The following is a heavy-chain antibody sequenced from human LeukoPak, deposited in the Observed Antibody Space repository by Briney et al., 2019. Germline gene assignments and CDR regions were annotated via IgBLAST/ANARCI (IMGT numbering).Heavy chain of an antibody. V-gene: IGHV3-30*02. D-gene: IGHD1-26*01. Sequence: GGSLRLSCAASGFSFRSYGMHWVRQAPGKGLEWVAFIRYDGTKKNDADSVKGRFTISRDNSKNTVYLQMNTLRAEDTAVYYCAKDPGGEVLPDYWAQGTLVTVSS. J-gene: IGHJ4*02. CDR3: AKDPGGEVLPDY. CDR2: IRYDGTKK. CDR1: GFSFRSYG.